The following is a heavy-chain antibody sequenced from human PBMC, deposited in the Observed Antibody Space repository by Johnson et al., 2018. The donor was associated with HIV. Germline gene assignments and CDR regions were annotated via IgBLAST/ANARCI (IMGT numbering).Heavy chain of an antibody. CDR1: GFTFSSYG. J-gene: IGHJ3*02. Sequence: QVQVLESGGGVVQPGGSLRLSCAASGFTFSSYGMHWVRQAPGKGLEWVANIKQDGSEKYYVDSVKGRFTISRDNSKNTLYLQMNSLRVEDTAVYYCATFDAFDIWGQGTMVTVSS. V-gene: IGHV3-30*02. CDR3: ATFDAFDI. CDR2: IKQDGSEK.